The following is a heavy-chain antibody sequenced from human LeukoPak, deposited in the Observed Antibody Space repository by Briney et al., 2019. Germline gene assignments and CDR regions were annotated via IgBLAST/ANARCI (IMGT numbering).Heavy chain of an antibody. Sequence: SETLSLTCAVYGGSFSGYYWSWIRQPPGKGLEWIGEINHSESTNYNPSLKSRVTISVDTSKDQFSLKLSSVTAADTAVYYCARGDYGSGSYRTKSKFDYWGQGTLVTVSS. CDR3: ARGDYGSGSYRTKSKFDY. CDR1: GGSFSGYY. V-gene: IGHV4-34*01. CDR2: INHSEST. D-gene: IGHD3-10*01. J-gene: IGHJ4*02.